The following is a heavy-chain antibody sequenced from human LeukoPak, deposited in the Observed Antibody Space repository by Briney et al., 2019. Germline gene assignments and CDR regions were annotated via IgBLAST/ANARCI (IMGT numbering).Heavy chain of an antibody. Sequence: PSETLSLTCTVSGGSISSGSYYWSWIRRPAGKRLEWIGRIYFSGTTNYTPSLKSRVTVSVDTSKNQFSLKLSSVTAADTAVYYCARDSSILVGASYYMDVWGKGTTVTVSS. CDR3: ARDSSILVGASYYMDV. CDR1: GGSISSGSYY. J-gene: IGHJ6*03. V-gene: IGHV4-61*02. D-gene: IGHD1-26*01. CDR2: IYFSGTT.